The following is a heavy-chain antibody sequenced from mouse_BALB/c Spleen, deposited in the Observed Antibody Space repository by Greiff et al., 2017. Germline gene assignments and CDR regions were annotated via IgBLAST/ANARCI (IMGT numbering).Heavy chain of an antibody. Sequence: EVQLHQSGPELVKPGASVKIPCKASGYTFTDYNMDWVKQSHGKSLEWIGDINPNNGGTIYNQKFKGKATLTVDKSSSTAYMELRSLTSEDTAVYYCARSKYGNYGAYWGQGTLVTVSA. CDR3: ARSKYGNYGAY. D-gene: IGHD2-10*02. CDR1: GYTFTDYN. J-gene: IGHJ3*01. CDR2: INPNNGGT. V-gene: IGHV1-18*01.